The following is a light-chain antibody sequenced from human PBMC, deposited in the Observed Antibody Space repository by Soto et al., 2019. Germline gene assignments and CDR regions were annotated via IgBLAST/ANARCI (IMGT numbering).Light chain of an antibody. CDR3: QHYNIYSPWT. CDR1: QSINAW. V-gene: IGKV1-5*01. J-gene: IGKJ1*01. CDR2: DAS. Sequence: IQMTQSPSTLSASVGDRVTLTCRASQSINAWLAWYQQKPGKAPKLLIYDASSLQSGVPSRFSGSGSATEFTLTISGLQPDDFATYYCQHYNIYSPWTFGQGTKVDIK.